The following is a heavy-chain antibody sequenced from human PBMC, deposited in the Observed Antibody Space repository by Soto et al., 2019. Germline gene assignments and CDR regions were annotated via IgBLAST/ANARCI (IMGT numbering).Heavy chain of an antibody. CDR1: GGSISSGDYY. V-gene: IGHV4-30-4*01. CDR3: ASLDSSGYYYAAGAFDI. CDR2: IYYSGST. Sequence: QVQLQESGPGLVKPSQTLSLTCTLSGGSISSGDYYWSWIRQPPGKGLEWIGYIYYSGSTYYNPSLKSRVTISVDTSKNQFSLKLSSVTAADTAVYYCASLDSSGYYYAAGAFDIWGQGPMVTVSS. J-gene: IGHJ3*02. D-gene: IGHD3-22*01.